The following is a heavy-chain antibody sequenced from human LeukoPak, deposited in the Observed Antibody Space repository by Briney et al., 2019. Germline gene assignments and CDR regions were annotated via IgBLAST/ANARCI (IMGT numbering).Heavy chain of an antibody. D-gene: IGHD3-3*01. J-gene: IGHJ5*02. CDR1: GFTFSTYW. CDR3: ARDSFWSGYWRCNWFDP. V-gene: IGHV3-7*01. CDR2: IKPDGSDK. Sequence: GGSLRLSCEASGFTFSTYWMSWVRQAPGKGPECVANIKPDGSDKYYVDSMKGRFTISRDNAKNSLYLQMNNLRAEDTAVYYCARDSFWSGYWRCNWFDPWGQGTLVTVSS.